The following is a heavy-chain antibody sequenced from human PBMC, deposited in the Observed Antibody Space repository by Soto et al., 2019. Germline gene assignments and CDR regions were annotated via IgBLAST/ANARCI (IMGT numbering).Heavy chain of an antibody. CDR1: GYTFTNYG. D-gene: IGHD3-22*01. CDR2: TSAYNGDT. CDR3: ARDYYNRAEFDY. Sequence: QVQLVQSGGEVKRPGASVKVSCKTSGYTFTNYGISWVRQAPGRGLEWLGWTSAYNGDTNYAQKFQDRVPMTTDTSTSTVYMELRSLRSDDTAVYYWARDYYNRAEFDYWGQGALVTVSS. V-gene: IGHV1-18*01. J-gene: IGHJ4*02.